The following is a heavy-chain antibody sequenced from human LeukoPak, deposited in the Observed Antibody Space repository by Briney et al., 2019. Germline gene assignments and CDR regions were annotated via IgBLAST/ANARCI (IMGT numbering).Heavy chain of an antibody. CDR3: AIGSYCSGGSCYPLFDY. CDR1: GFTVNNNY. CDR2: IYGDGST. D-gene: IGHD2-15*01. Sequence: GGSLRLSCAASGFTVNNNYMNWVRQAPGKGLEWVSGIYGDGSTYYADSVKGRFTISRDCSKNTLFLQMNSLRAEDTAVYYCAIGSYCSGGSCYPLFDYWGRGTLVTVSS. V-gene: IGHV3-53*01. J-gene: IGHJ4*02.